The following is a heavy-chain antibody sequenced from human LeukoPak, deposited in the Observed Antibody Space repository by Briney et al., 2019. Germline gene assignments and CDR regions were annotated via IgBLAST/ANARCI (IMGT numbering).Heavy chain of an antibody. D-gene: IGHD3-22*01. CDR2: ISSGGSTI. J-gene: IGHJ3*02. Sequence: GGSLRLSRAASGFTFSNYEMNWVRQAPGKGLEWVSYISSGGSTIYYADSVKGRFTISRDNAKNSLFLQMNSLRAEDTAVYYCARVPYYYDSSGYYNYAFDIWGQGTMVTVSS. CDR3: ARVPYYYDSSGYYNYAFDI. CDR1: GFTFSNYE. V-gene: IGHV3-48*03.